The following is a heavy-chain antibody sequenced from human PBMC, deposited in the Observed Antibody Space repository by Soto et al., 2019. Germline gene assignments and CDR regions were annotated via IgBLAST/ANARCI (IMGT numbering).Heavy chain of an antibody. Sequence: QVQLVQSGAQMKKTGSSVKVSCKATGGTLSMYTISWVRQAPGQGLEWMGRIIPVVGVVNYAQKFQGRVTITADKATMPAYMELSSLRSDDTALYYSATNTGNWLDPWGQGTLVTVSP. V-gene: IGHV1-69*02. J-gene: IGHJ5*02. CDR3: ATNTGNWLDP. CDR2: IIPVVGVV. D-gene: IGHD5-18*01. CDR1: GGTLSMYT.